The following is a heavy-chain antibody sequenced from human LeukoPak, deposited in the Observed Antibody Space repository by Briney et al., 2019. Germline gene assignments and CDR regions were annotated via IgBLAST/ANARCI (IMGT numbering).Heavy chain of an antibody. CDR1: GFAVNSYA. CDR2: ISASGDNT. Sequence: GGSLRLSCDASGFAVNSYAMNWVRQAPGKGLEWVSVISASGDNTYYADSVKGRFTISRDDSKNTVYLQMNSLRADDTAVYHCAKGGRRHYGDYVAFWGQGTLVTVSS. CDR3: AKGGRRHYGDYVAF. V-gene: IGHV3-23*01. D-gene: IGHD4-17*01. J-gene: IGHJ4*02.